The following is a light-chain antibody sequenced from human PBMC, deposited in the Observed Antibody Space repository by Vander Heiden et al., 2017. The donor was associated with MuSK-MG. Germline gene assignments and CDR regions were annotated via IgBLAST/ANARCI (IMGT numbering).Light chain of an antibody. Sequence: SSELTQDPAVSVALGQTVRITCQGDSLRSYYASWYQQKPGQAPVLVSYGKNNRPSGIPDRFSGSSSGNTASLTITGAQAEDEADYYCNSRDSSGNPHGVFGGGTKLTVL. J-gene: IGLJ2*01. CDR3: NSRDSSGNPHGV. CDR2: GKN. CDR1: SLRSYY. V-gene: IGLV3-19*01.